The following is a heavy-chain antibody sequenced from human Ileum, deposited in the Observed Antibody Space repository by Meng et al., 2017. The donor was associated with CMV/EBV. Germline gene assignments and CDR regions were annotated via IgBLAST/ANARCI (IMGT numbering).Heavy chain of an antibody. V-gene: IGHV3-23*01. Sequence: GESLKISCAASGFTFSSYWMHWVRQAPGKGLEWVSSIKGSGDKTYYADSVKGRFTISRDNSKTTLYLQMNSLRADDTAVYYCANPNYYDSNGAYWGQGTLVTVSS. D-gene: IGHD3-22*01. J-gene: IGHJ4*02. CDR1: GFTFSSYW. CDR3: ANPNYYDSNGAY. CDR2: IKGSGDKT.